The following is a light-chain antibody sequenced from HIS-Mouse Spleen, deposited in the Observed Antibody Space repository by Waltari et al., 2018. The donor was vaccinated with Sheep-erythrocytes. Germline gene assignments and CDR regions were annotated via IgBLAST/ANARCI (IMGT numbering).Light chain of an antibody. CDR1: QSISSY. Sequence: DIQMTQSPSSLSASVGDRVTITCRASQSISSYLNWYQQKPGQAPKLLIHAASSLQSGVPSRFSGSGSGTDFTLTSSSLQPEDFATYYCQQSYSTPQFTFGPGTKVDIK. CDR2: AAS. CDR3: QQSYSTPQFT. V-gene: IGKV1-39*01. J-gene: IGKJ3*01.